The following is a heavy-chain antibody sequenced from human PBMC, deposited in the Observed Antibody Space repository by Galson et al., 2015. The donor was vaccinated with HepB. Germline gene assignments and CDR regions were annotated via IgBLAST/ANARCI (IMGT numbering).Heavy chain of an antibody. CDR2: INSDGRTT. D-gene: IGHD1-26*01. V-gene: IGHV3-74*01. CDR1: GFTFSSYW. CDR3: ASGGAGLDH. Sequence: SLRLSCAASGFTFSSYWMHWVRQAPGKGLVWVSCINSDGRTTSYAESVKGRFTISRDNAKNTLYLQTNSLRVEDTAVYYCASGGAGLDHWGQGTLVTVSS. J-gene: IGHJ5*02.